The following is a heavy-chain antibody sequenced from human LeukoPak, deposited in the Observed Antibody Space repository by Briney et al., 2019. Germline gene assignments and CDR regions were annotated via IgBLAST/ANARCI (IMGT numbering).Heavy chain of an antibody. CDR1: GYTFTSNA. V-gene: IGHV3-30*04. J-gene: IGHJ4*02. CDR3: ASSTTVTTPIYFDY. CDR2: ISYDGSNK. Sequence: SCKASGYTFTSNAMHWVRQAPGKGLEWVAVISYDGSNKYYADSVKARFTISRDNSKNTLYLQMNSLRAEDTAVYYCASSTTVTTPIYFDYWGQGTLVTVSS. D-gene: IGHD4-11*01.